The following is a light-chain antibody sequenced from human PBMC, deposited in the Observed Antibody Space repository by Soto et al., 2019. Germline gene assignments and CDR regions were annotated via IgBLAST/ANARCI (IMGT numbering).Light chain of an antibody. Sequence: QSALTQPRSVSGSPGQSVTISCTGTSSDVGGYKYVSWYQQHPGKATKVIIFDVNKRPSGVPGRFSGSKSGNTASLTISGLQTEDDADYYCCSYTGSFYIFGTGTKVTVL. CDR3: CSYTGSFYI. J-gene: IGLJ1*01. CDR2: DVN. CDR1: SSDVGGYKY. V-gene: IGLV2-11*01.